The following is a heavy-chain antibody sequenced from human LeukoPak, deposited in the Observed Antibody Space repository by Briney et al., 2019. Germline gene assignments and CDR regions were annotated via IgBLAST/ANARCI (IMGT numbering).Heavy chain of an antibody. CDR1: AFTVSSYA. V-gene: IGHV3-30*04. CDR2: LSYDGSNK. J-gene: IGHJ4*02. CDR3: ARDLHY. Sequence: PAGYLRRYGAASAFTVSSYAMHWFRHAQGKGLDWVAVLSYDGSNKYYADSVKGRITMATDNSKNTMDLQMNTLEATDVYECYYARDLHYLGQGTLVTASS.